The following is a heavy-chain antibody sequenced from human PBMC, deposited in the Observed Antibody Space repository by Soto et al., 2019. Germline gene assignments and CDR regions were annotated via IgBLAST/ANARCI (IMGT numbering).Heavy chain of an antibody. CDR1: GFSLSTSGVG. CDR3: AHKTYYYDSSGYFDY. Sequence: SGPTLVKPTQTLTLTCTFSGFSLSTSGVGVGWIRQPPGKALEWLALIYWDDDKRYSPSLKSRLTITKDTSKNQVVLTMTNMDPVDTATYYCAHKTYYYDSSGYFDYWGQGTLVTVSS. CDR2: IYWDDDK. J-gene: IGHJ4*02. D-gene: IGHD3-22*01. V-gene: IGHV2-5*02.